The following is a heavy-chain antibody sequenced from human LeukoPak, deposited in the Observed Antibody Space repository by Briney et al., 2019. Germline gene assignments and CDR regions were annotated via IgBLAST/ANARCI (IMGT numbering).Heavy chain of an antibody. D-gene: IGHD1-1*01. CDR3: ARDIRHSSHDYYYGLDV. J-gene: IGHJ6*02. V-gene: IGHV3-21*04. CDR1: GFTFSSYS. Sequence: GGSLRLSCAASGFTFSSYSMNWVRQAPGRGLEWVSSIRFTGSYIYYADSVKGRFTISRDDAKNLLSLQMISLRVEDTAMYYCARDIRHSSHDYYYGLDVWGQGATVTVSS. CDR2: IRFTGSYI.